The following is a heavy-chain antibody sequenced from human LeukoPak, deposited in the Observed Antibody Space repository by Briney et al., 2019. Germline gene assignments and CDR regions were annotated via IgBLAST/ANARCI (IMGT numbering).Heavy chain of an antibody. J-gene: IGHJ5*02. V-gene: IGHV1-18*01. CDR2: ISGYNGNT. CDR3: ARASQLLFWFDP. CDR1: GYTFASYG. Sequence: ASVKVSCKTSGYTFASYGISWVRQAPGQGLEWMGWISGYNGNTKYAQKFQGRVTMTTDTSTSTAYMELRSLRSDDTAVYYCARASQLLFWFDPWGQGTLVTVSS. D-gene: IGHD2-2*01.